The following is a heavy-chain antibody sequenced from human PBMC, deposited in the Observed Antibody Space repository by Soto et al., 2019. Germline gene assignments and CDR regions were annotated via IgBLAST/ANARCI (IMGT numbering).Heavy chain of an antibody. CDR1: GGTFSSYT. J-gene: IGHJ4*01. CDR3: ARDGTLYDSRAYYFFY. Sequence: QVQLVQSGAEVKKPGSSVKVSCKASGGTFSSYTITWVRQAPGQGLEWMGGITPMFGTPNYAQMFRGRVRITADEYTSIADIELSSLRSEDRAMYFCARDGTLYDSRAYYFFYWGHGTLVPV. CDR2: ITPMFGTP. D-gene: IGHD3-22*01. V-gene: IGHV1-69*01.